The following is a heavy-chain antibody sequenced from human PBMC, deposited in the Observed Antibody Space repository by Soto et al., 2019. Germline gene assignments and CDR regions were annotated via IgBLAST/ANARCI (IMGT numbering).Heavy chain of an antibody. D-gene: IGHD2-21*02. V-gene: IGHV4-4*02. Sequence: QVQLQELGPGLVKPSGTLSLTCAVSGGSVSSSNWWSWVRQSPGKGLEWMGEIYHSGSAHYNPSLKSPATISLDKSKNQFSLRLTSVTAAGTAVYYCARVPGVVVSADDAFDIWGPGTRVIVSS. CDR3: ARVPGVVVSADDAFDI. CDR1: GGSVSSSNW. CDR2: IYHSGSA. J-gene: IGHJ3*02.